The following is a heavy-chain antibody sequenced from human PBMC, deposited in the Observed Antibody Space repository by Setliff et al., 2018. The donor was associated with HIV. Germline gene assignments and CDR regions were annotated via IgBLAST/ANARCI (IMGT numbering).Heavy chain of an antibody. CDR1: GFTFSSHA. J-gene: IGHJ4*02. D-gene: IGHD3-3*02. CDR3: AREDPPADFHFWSGRLAD. Sequence: GGSLRLSCAASGFTFSSHAMTWVRQAPGQGLEWVSIISGSGISTYYADSVKGRFTISRDNSRNTLYLQMKSLRAEDTAVYYCAREDPPADFHFWSGRLADWGQGSLVTVSS. V-gene: IGHV3-23*01. CDR2: ISGSGIST.